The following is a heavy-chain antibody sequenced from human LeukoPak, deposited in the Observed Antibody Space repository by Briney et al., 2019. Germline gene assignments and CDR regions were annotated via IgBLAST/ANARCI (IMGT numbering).Heavy chain of an antibody. D-gene: IGHD5-18*01. J-gene: IGHJ4*02. CDR3: ARRPGPGYSYAYYFDY. V-gene: IGHV5-51*01. Sequence: GESLKISCKGSGYSFSSYCIGWVRQMPGKGLEWMGVIYPGDSNIRYSPSFQGRVTISADNSTTTAYLQWSSLTASDTAIYYCARRPGPGYSYAYYFDYWGQGALVTVSS. CDR2: IYPGDSNI. CDR1: GYSFSSYC.